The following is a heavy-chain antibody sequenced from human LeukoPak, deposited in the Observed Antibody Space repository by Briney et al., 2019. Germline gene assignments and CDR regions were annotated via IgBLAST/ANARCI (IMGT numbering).Heavy chain of an antibody. Sequence: SETLSLTCTVSGGSISSGYYWGWIRQPPGKGLEWIGSIYHSGSTYYNPSLKSRVTISVDTSKNQFSLKLSSVTAADTAVYYCARILDTVNGDWFDPWGQGTLVTVSS. CDR3: ARILDTVNGDWFDP. CDR1: GGSISSGYY. V-gene: IGHV4-38-2*02. CDR2: IYHSGST. D-gene: IGHD4-11*01. J-gene: IGHJ5*02.